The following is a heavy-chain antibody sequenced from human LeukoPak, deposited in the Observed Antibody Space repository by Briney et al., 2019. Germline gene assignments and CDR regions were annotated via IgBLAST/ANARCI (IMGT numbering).Heavy chain of an antibody. CDR3: ARAQEGCSRASCYLEP. CDR1: GGSISSGGYS. Sequence: SETLSLTCAVSGGSISSGGYSWSWIRQPPGKGLEWIGYIYHSGSTYYNPSLKSRVTISVDRSKNQFSPKLSSVTAADTAVYYCARAQEGCSRASCYLEPWGQGTLVTVSS. V-gene: IGHV4-30-2*01. D-gene: IGHD2-2*01. J-gene: IGHJ5*02. CDR2: IYHSGST.